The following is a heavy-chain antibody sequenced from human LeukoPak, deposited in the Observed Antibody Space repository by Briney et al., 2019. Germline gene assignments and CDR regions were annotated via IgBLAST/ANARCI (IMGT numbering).Heavy chain of an antibody. CDR3: ARDTISCSGGTCYENWLDP. Sequence: AGGSLRLSCAASGFTFDDYGMSWVRQAPGKGLEWVSGINWNGGSTGYADSVKGRFTISRDNAKNTLYLQMRSLRADDTAVYYCARDTISCSGGTCYENWLDPWGQGTLVTVSS. CDR1: GFTFDDYG. V-gene: IGHV3-20*04. J-gene: IGHJ5*02. CDR2: INWNGGST. D-gene: IGHD2-15*01.